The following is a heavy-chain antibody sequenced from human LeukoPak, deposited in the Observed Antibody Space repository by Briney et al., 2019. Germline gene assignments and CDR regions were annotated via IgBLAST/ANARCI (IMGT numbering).Heavy chain of an antibody. Sequence: ASVKVSFKASGYTFTGYYMHWVRQAPGQGLEWMGWINPNSGGTNNAQKFQGRVTMTRDTSISTAYMELSRLRSDETAVYYCASAVSELYTVTEGCLDPWGQGILVTVSS. J-gene: IGHJ5*02. CDR3: ASAVSELYTVTEGCLDP. CDR1: GYTFTGYY. V-gene: IGHV1-2*02. D-gene: IGHD4-17*01. CDR2: INPNSGGT.